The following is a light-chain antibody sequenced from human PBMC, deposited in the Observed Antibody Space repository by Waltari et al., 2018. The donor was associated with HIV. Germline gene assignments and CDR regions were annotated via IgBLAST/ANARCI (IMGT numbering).Light chain of an antibody. V-gene: IGKV1-39*01. CDR1: QSISSY. J-gene: IGKJ4*01. CDR2: AAS. CDR3: QQSYSTPPT. Sequence: DIQLTQSPSSLSASVGDRVTITCRASQSISSYLNWYQQKPGKAPKVLIYAASRLQSGVPSRFSGSGSGTDFTLTISSLQPEDFATYYCQQSYSTPPTFGGGTKAETK.